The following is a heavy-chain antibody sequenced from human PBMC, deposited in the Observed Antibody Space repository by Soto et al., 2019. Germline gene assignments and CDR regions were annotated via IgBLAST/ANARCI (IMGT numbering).Heavy chain of an antibody. V-gene: IGHV1-3*01. Sequence: ASVKVSCKTSGFTFTSYAMHWVRQAPGHRLEWMGWINAASGNTKYSQKFQGRLTITRDTSAKTVYLELSSLTSEDTAVYYCARSHIIADFDSWGQGTLVTVSS. D-gene: IGHD2-21*01. CDR3: ARSHIIADFDS. CDR2: INAASGNT. J-gene: IGHJ4*02. CDR1: GFTFTSYA.